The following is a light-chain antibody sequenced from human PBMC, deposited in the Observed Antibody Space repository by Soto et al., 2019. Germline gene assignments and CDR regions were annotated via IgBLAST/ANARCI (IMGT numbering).Light chain of an antibody. CDR1: TSNIGSNA. CDR2: SNT. J-gene: IGLJ2*01. V-gene: IGLV1-44*01. CDR3: ATWDDSLNVWI. Sequence: QSVLTQPPSASAPPGQRVTISCSGSTSNIGSNAVNWYQQLPGTAPKLLIYSNTQRPSGVPVRITGSKSGTSASLAISGLQSEDESTYYCATWDDSLNVWIFGGGTKVTVL.